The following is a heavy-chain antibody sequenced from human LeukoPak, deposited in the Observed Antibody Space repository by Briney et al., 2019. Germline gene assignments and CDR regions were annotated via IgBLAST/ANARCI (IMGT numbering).Heavy chain of an antibody. J-gene: IGHJ5*02. CDR2: TYYSGST. Sequence: PSETLSLTCTVSGVSISSGDYYWRWIRQPPGKGLEWIGYTYYSGSTYYNPSLKSRVTISVDTSKNQFSLKLGSVTAADTAVYYCARPYYYDSRIDPWGQGTRVTVSS. V-gene: IGHV4-30-4*01. D-gene: IGHD3-22*01. CDR1: GVSISSGDYY. CDR3: ARPYYYDSRIDP.